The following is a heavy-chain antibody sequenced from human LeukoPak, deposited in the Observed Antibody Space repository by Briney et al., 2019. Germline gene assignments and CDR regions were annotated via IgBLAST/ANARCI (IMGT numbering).Heavy chain of an antibody. CDR2: IYTSGST. V-gene: IGHV4-4*07. D-gene: IGHD3-22*01. CDR1: GGSISSYY. J-gene: IGHJ4*02. CDR3: ARDPLSYDSSGWHDY. Sequence: SETLSLTCTVSGGSISSYYWSWIRQPAGKGLEWIGRIYTSGSTNYNPSLKSRVTMSVDTSKNQFSLKLSSVTAADTAVYYCARDPLSYDSSGWHDYWGQGTLVTVSS.